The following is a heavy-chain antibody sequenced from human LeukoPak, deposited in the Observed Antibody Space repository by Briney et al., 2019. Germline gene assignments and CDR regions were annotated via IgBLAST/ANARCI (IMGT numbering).Heavy chain of an antibody. Sequence: SETLSLTCTVSGDSISSSFWSWIRRPAGKGLEWIGRIYTSGYTNYNPSLKSRVTMSVDTSKNQFSLKLNSLTAADAAVYYCARDCSGGSCYSGVVDYWGQGTLVTVSS. D-gene: IGHD2-15*01. J-gene: IGHJ4*02. CDR2: IYTSGYT. CDR1: GDSISSSF. CDR3: ARDCSGGSCYSGVVDY. V-gene: IGHV4-4*07.